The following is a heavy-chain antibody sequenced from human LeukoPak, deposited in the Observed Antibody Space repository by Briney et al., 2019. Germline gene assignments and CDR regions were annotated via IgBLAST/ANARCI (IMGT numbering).Heavy chain of an antibody. V-gene: IGHV1-46*01. CDR1: GGTFSSYA. Sequence: ASVKVSCKASGGTFSSYAISWVRQAPGQGLEWMGIINPSGGSTSYAQKFQGRVTVTRDMSTSTAYMEMSSLRSEDTAVYYCARARGSSAWYEPFDPWGQGTLVTVSS. CDR2: INPSGGST. CDR3: ARARGSSAWYEPFDP. J-gene: IGHJ5*02. D-gene: IGHD6-19*01.